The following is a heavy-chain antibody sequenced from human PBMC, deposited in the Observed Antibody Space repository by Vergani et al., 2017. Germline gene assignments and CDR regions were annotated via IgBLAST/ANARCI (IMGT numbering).Heavy chain of an antibody. V-gene: IGHV3-30*03. D-gene: IGHD2-2*01. Sequence: QVHLVESGGGVVQPGRSLRLSCVVSGFTSSYYGMHWVRQAPGKGLEWVAVISYDGTQKYYADSVKGRFTISRDNAKNSLYLQMNSLRAEDTAVYYCAREGCSSTSCYAGWYFDLWGRGTLVTVSS. CDR1: GFTSSYYG. J-gene: IGHJ2*01. CDR3: AREGCSSTSCYAGWYFDL. CDR2: ISYDGTQK.